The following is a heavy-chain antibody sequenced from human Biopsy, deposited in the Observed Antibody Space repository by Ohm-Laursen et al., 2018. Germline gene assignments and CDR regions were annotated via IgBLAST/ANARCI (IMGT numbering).Heavy chain of an antibody. Sequence: SVKVSCKAPGGAFSNYGVNWVRQAPGQGLEWLGGNTPILGTGNYAQKFQDRVTVAADTSTSTATMELGSLRSDDTAVYYCATKLTGYFHHWGQGTLVSVSS. CDR3: ATKLTGYFHH. D-gene: IGHD3-9*01. CDR1: GGAFSNYG. J-gene: IGHJ1*01. V-gene: IGHV1-69*06. CDR2: NTPILGTG.